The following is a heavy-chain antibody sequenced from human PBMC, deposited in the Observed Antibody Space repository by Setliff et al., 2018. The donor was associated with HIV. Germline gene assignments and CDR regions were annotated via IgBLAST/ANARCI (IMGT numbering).Heavy chain of an antibody. CDR3: AKLVVGFNGTSGYMDV. CDR2: INWNGGNT. Sequence: GGSLRLSCAASGFTFHDYDMTWVRQGPGKGLEWVSGINWNGGNTDYADSVKGRFTISRDNAKNSLYLQMNSLRAEDTALYYCAKLVVGFNGTSGYMDVWGKGTTVTVSS. D-gene: IGHD1-26*01. CDR1: GFTFHDYD. V-gene: IGHV3-20*04. J-gene: IGHJ6*03.